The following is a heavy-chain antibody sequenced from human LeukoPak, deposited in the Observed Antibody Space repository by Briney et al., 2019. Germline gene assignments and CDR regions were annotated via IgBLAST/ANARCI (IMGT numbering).Heavy chain of an antibody. CDR1: GGSISSSGYY. CDR3: ARVRSGNSSGYPQNAFDI. D-gene: IGHD3-22*01. J-gene: IGHJ3*02. CDR2: IYYSGST. Sequence: SETLSLTCTVSGGSISSSGYYWGWIRQPPGKGLEWIGSIYYSGSTYYNPSLKSRVTISVDTSKNQFSLKLSSVTAADTAVYYCARVRSGNSSGYPQNAFDIWGQGTMVTVSS. V-gene: IGHV4-39*07.